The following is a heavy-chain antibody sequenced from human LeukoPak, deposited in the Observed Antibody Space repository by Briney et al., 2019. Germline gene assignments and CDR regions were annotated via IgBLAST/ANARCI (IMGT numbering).Heavy chain of an antibody. D-gene: IGHD3-10*01. CDR3: AKHVDYYGSGSNPDY. J-gene: IGHJ4*02. CDR1: GFRFNDYA. Sequence: GGSLRLSCAASGFRFNDYAMSWVRQAPGKGLEWVSGVSGSGETTYYADSVKGRFSISRDKSKNSLYLQMNSLRAEDTAIYYCAKHVDYYGSGSNPDYWGQGTLVTVSS. CDR2: VSGSGETT. V-gene: IGHV3-23*01.